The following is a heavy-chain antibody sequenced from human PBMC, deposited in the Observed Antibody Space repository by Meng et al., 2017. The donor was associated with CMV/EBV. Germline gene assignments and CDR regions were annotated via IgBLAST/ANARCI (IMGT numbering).Heavy chain of an antibody. Sequence: GESLKISCAASGFTFSSYGVHWVRQAPGKGLEWVAFIRYDGSNKYYADSVKGRFTISRDNSKNTLYLQMNSLRAEDTAVYYCAKDGWDTAMPEGVNGMDVWGQGTTVIVSS. CDR3: AKDGWDTAMPEGVNGMDV. D-gene: IGHD5-18*01. CDR2: IRYDGSNK. CDR1: GFTFSSYG. V-gene: IGHV3-30*02. J-gene: IGHJ6*02.